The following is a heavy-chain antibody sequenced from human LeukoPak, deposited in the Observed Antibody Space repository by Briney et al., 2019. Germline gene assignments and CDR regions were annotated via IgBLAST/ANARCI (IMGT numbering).Heavy chain of an antibody. D-gene: IGHD5-24*01. CDR1: GGSISNNSYY. J-gene: IGHJ4*02. CDR3: ARVLAHEWLQWFRLFDY. CDR2: IYYSGST. Sequence: SETLSLTCTVSGGSISNNSYYWGWIRQPPGKGLEWIGSIYYSGSTYYNSSLKSRVTISVDTSKNQFSLKVSSVTAADTAVYYCARVLAHEWLQWFRLFDYWGQGTLVTVSS. V-gene: IGHV4-39*07.